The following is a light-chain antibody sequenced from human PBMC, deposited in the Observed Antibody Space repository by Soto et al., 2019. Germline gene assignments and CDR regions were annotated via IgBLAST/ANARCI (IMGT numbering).Light chain of an antibody. CDR1: QTISGW. Sequence: DIQLTQSPSSVSASVGDRVTITGRASQTISGWLAWYQQRPGKAPNLLIFDASTLESGVPSRFSGSRSGTEFTLTISSLQPDDFATYSCQQYNSYSEAFGQGTKVDIK. CDR3: QQYNSYSEA. CDR2: DAS. V-gene: IGKV1-5*01. J-gene: IGKJ1*01.